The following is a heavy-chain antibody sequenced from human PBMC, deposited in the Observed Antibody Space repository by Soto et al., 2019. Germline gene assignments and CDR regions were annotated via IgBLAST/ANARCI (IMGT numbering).Heavy chain of an antibody. CDR3: ARDWVYYDFWSGYLDY. CDR2: IIPIFGTA. J-gene: IGHJ4*02. Sequence: SVKVSCKASGGTFSSYAISWVRQAPGQGLEWMGGIIPIFGTANYAQKFQGRVTITADESTSTAYMEVSRLRYEDTAVYYCARDWVYYDFWSGYLDYWGQGTLVTVST. V-gene: IGHV1-69*13. D-gene: IGHD3-3*01. CDR1: GGTFSSYA.